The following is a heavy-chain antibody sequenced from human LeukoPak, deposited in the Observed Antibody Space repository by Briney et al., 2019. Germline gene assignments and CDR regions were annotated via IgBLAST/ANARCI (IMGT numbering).Heavy chain of an antibody. CDR3: ARRDGSDFDY. J-gene: IGHJ4*02. CDR1: GYSFTSYW. CDR2: IYPGDSDT. V-gene: IGHV5-51*01. Sequence: GESLKISCKGSGYSFTSYWIGWVRQTPGKGLEWMGIIYPGDSDTTYSPSFQGQVTIPADKSISTAYLQWSSLEASDTAIYYCARRDGSDFDYWGQGTLVTVSS. D-gene: IGHD1-26*01.